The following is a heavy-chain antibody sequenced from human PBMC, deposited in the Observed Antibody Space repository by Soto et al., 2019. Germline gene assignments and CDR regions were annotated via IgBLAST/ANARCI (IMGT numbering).Heavy chain of an antibody. V-gene: IGHV3-33*01. CDR1: GFTFSSDG. CDR3: ARTKLDYYDSSDPWFDP. D-gene: IGHD3-22*01. CDR2: IWYDGSNK. J-gene: IGHJ5*02. Sequence: PGGSLRLSCAASGFTFSSDGMHWVRQAPCKWLEWVAVIWYDGSNKYYADSVKGRFTISRDNSKNTLYLQMNSLRAEDTAVYYCARTKLDYYDSSDPWFDPWGQGTLVTVSS.